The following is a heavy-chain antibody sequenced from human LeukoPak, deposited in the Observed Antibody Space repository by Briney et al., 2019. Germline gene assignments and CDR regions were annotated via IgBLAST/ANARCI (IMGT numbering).Heavy chain of an antibody. J-gene: IGHJ3*02. CDR3: ARVNLYCSSTSCYPGAFDI. CDR2: IYYSGST. D-gene: IGHD2-2*01. Sequence: SETLSLTCTVSGGSISSYYWSWIRQPPGKGLEWIGYIYYSGSTYYNPSLKSRVTISVDTSKNQFSLKLSSVTAADTAVYYCARVNLYCSSTSCYPGAFDIWGQGTMVTVSS. CDR1: GGSISSYY. V-gene: IGHV4-30-4*08.